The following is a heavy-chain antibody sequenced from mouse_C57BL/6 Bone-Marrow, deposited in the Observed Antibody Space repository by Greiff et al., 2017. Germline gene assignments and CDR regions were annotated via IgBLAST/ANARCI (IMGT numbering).Heavy chain of an antibody. J-gene: IGHJ4*01. CDR3: ARQGGYYRGYYAMDY. CDR2: INPSNGGT. CDR1: GYTFTSYW. Sequence: VKLQQPGTELVKPGASVKLSCKASGYTFTSYWMHWVKQRPGQGLAWIGNINPSNGGTNYNEKFKSKATLTVDKSSSTAYMQLSSLTSEDSAVYYCARQGGYYRGYYAMDYWGQGTSVTVSS. V-gene: IGHV1-53*01. D-gene: IGHD2-3*01.